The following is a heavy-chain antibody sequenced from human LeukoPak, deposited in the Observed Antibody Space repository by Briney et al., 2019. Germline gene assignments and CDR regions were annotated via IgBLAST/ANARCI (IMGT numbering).Heavy chain of an antibody. CDR1: GFTFSSYA. CDR2: ISGSGGST. CDR3: AKGSIAVAGLPYDY. V-gene: IGHV3-23*01. Sequence: GGSLRLSCAASGFTFSSYAMSWVRQAPGKGLEWVSAISGSGGSTYHADSVKGRFTISRDNSKNTLYLQMNSLRAEDTAVYYCAKGSIAVAGLPYDYWGQGTLVTVSS. D-gene: IGHD6-19*01. J-gene: IGHJ4*02.